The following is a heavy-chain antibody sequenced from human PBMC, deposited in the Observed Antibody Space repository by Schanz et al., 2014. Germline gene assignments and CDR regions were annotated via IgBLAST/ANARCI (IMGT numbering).Heavy chain of an antibody. J-gene: IGHJ6*02. Sequence: EVQLVESGGGLVKPGGSLRLSCAASGFTFRNYALSWVRQAPGKGLAWVSAISGSGGSTYYADSVKGRFTISRDNSNHTLYLQMNSLRAEDTAVYYCARAADNWNSFYYGMDVWGQGTTVTVSS. CDR3: ARAADNWNSFYYGMDV. D-gene: IGHD1-20*01. CDR2: ISGSGGST. CDR1: GFTFRNYA. V-gene: IGHV3-23*04.